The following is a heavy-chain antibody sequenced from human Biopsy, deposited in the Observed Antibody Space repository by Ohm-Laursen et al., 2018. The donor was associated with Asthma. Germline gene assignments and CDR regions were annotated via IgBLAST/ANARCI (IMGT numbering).Heavy chain of an antibody. CDR1: GFTVSTNG. CDR3: ARDQGIAAAGTIFDYYYYGMDV. J-gene: IGHJ6*02. Sequence: SLRLSCAASGFTVSTNGMSWVRQPPGKGLEWVSVIYSGGGTYYADSVQGRVTISRDNSKNTLYLQMNSLRAEDTAVYYCARDQGIAAAGTIFDYYYYGMDVWGQGTTVTVSS. V-gene: IGHV3-53*05. CDR2: IYSGGGT. D-gene: IGHD6-13*01.